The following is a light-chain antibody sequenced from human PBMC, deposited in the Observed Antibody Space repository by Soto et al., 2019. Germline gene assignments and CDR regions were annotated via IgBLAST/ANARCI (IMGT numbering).Light chain of an antibody. J-gene: IGLJ1*01. V-gene: IGLV2-14*01. CDR1: SRDVGGYNY. CDR2: DVS. Sequence: QSMMTQPASLSGSPGQSITISCTGTSRDVGGYNYVSWYQQHPGKAPKLMIYDVSNRPSGVSNRFSGSKSGNTASLTISGLQAEDEADYYCSSYTSSSTRVFGTGTKVTVL. CDR3: SSYTSSSTRV.